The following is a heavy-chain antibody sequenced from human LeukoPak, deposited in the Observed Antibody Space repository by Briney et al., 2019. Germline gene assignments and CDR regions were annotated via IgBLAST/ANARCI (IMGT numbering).Heavy chain of an antibody. D-gene: IGHD3-10*01. CDR3: ARDFNLILGDTYYYGSGNGNWFDP. J-gene: IGHJ5*02. CDR2: MNPSSGDT. Sequence: ASVKVSCKASGYTFTSFDINWVRQATGQGPEWMGWMNPSSGDTGYAQKFQGRVTFTRDTSASTAYMELSSLRSEDTAVYYCARDFNLILGDTYYYGSGNGNWFDPWGQGTLVTVSS. CDR1: GYTFTSFD. V-gene: IGHV1-8*03.